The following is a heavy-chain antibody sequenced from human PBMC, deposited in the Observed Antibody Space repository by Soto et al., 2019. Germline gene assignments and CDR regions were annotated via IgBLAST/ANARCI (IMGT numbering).Heavy chain of an antibody. CDR2: IKQDGTEK. Sequence: GGSLRLSCAASGFTFSRYWMNWVRQAPGKGLEWVANIKQDGTEKNYVDSVKGRFTISRDNAGKSLYLQMDSLRAEDTAVYFCARGDTPMITGMDSFDIWGQGTMVTVSS. J-gene: IGHJ3*02. V-gene: IGHV3-7*01. CDR1: GFTFSRYW. D-gene: IGHD5-18*01. CDR3: ARGDTPMITGMDSFDI.